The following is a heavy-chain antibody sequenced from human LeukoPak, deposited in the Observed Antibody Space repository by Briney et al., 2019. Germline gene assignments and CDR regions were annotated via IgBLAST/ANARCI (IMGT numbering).Heavy chain of an antibody. Sequence: PSETLSLTCTVSGGSISSYFWTWIRQPPGKGLDWIGYTHSSGNTNYNPSLKSRVTMSVDTSKNQFSLKLTSVTAADTAIYYCARFEKFYDSSVHYLDYWGQGTLVTVSS. D-gene: IGHD3-22*01. CDR3: ARFEKFYDSSVHYLDY. V-gene: IGHV4-59*01. CDR1: GGSISSYF. J-gene: IGHJ4*02. CDR2: THSSGNT.